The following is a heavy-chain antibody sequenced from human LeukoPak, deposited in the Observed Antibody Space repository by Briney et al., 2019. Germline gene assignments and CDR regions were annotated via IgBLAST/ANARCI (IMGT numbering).Heavy chain of an antibody. Sequence: SQTLSLTCTVSGGSISSGGYYWSWIRQHPGKGLEWIGYIYYSGSTYYNPSLKSRVTISVDTSKNQFSLKLSSVTAADTAVYYCARDNPLNQSKYRTFDYWGQGTLVTVSS. J-gene: IGHJ4*02. V-gene: IGHV4-31*03. CDR1: GGSISSGGYY. D-gene: IGHD2/OR15-2a*01. CDR3: ARDNPLNQSKYRTFDY. CDR2: IYYSGST.